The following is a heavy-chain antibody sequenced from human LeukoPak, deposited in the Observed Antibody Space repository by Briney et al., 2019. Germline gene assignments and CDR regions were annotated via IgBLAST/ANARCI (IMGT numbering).Heavy chain of an antibody. CDR3: ARDAIVRDYSNSDC. V-gene: IGHV1-2*02. Sequence: ASVKVSCKASGYTFTGYYMHWVRQAPGQGLEWMGWIDPNSGGTNYAQKFQGRVTMTRDTSISTAYMELSRLTSDDTAVYYCARDAIVRDYSNSDCWGQGTLVTVSP. D-gene: IGHD4-11*01. J-gene: IGHJ4*02. CDR2: IDPNSGGT. CDR1: GYTFTGYY.